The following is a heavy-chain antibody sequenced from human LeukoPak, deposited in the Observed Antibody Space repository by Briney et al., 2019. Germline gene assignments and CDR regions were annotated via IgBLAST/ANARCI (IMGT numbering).Heavy chain of an antibody. J-gene: IGHJ6*02. CDR1: GFTFSSYA. CDR3: ARGLWFGELLYGMDV. D-gene: IGHD3-10*01. CDR2: ISGSGGST. Sequence: GGSLRLSCAASGFTFSSYAMSWVRQAPGKGLEWVSAISGSGGSTYYADSVKGRFTISRDNSKNTLYLQMNSLRAEDTAVYYCARGLWFGELLYGMDVWGQGTTVTVSS. V-gene: IGHV3-23*01.